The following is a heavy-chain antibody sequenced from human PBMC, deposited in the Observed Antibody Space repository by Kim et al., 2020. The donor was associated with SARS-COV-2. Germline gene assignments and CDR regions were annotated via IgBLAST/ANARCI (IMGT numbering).Heavy chain of an antibody. J-gene: IGHJ2*01. CDR1: GGTFSSYA. CDR3: AREQGGIAAAGIFPDTGYFEI. Sequence: SVKVSCKASGGTFSSYAISWVRQAPGQGLEWMGGIIPIFGTANYAQKFQGRVTITADESTSTAYMELSSLRSEDTAVYYCAREQGGIAAAGIFPDTGYFEIWGRGTLVTVSS. CDR2: IIPIFGTA. V-gene: IGHV1-69*13. D-gene: IGHD6-13*01.